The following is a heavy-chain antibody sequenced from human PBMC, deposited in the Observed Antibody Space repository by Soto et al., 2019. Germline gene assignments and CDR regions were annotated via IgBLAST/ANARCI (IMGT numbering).Heavy chain of an antibody. D-gene: IGHD3-16*02. V-gene: IGHV4-59*08. Sequence: SETLSLTCTVSGGSISSYYWSWIRQPPGKGLEWIGYIYYSGSTNYNPSLKSRVTISVDTSKNQFSLKLSSVTAADTAVYYCARRDYDYVWGSYRYAFDIWGQGTMVTVS. CDR2: IYYSGST. J-gene: IGHJ3*02. CDR3: ARRDYDYVWGSYRYAFDI. CDR1: GGSISSYY.